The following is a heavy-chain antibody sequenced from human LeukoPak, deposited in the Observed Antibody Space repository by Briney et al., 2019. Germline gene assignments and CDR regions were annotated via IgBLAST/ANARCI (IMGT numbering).Heavy chain of an antibody. Sequence: GGSLRLSCAASGFTFSSYAMSWVRQAPGKGLEWVSAISGSGSSTYYADSVKGRFTISRDNSKNTLYMQMNSLRAEDTAVYYCAREGALTVTKDAFDIWGQGTMVTVSS. CDR2: ISGSGSST. CDR1: GFTFSSYA. V-gene: IGHV3-23*01. CDR3: AREGALTVTKDAFDI. D-gene: IGHD4-17*01. J-gene: IGHJ3*02.